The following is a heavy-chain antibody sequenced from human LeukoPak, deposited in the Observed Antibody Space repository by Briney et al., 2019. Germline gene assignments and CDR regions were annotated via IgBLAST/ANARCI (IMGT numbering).Heavy chain of an antibody. J-gene: IGHJ4*02. Sequence: ASVKVSCTASGYTFTGYFMHWVRQAPGQGLEWMGWINPNSGGTNYAQKFQGRVTMTRDTSISTAYMELSSLRSDDTAVFYCARAYTGYEAFDYWGQGTLVTVSS. CDR3: ARAYTGYEAFDY. D-gene: IGHD5-12*01. CDR2: INPNSGGT. V-gene: IGHV1-2*02. CDR1: GYTFTGYF.